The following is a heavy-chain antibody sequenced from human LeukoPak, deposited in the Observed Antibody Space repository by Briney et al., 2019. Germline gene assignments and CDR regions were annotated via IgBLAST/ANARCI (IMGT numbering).Heavy chain of an antibody. V-gene: IGHV5-51*01. D-gene: IGHD6-6*01. CDR1: GYSFSNYW. CDR3: ARRSSSEF. CDR2: INPGNSDT. Sequence: GESLKISCKGSGYSFSNYWIGWVRQMPGKGLEWMAIINPGNSDTKYNPAFQGQVTISADKSISTAYLQWGSLKASDSAMCYYARRSSSEFWGQGTLVTVSS. J-gene: IGHJ4*02.